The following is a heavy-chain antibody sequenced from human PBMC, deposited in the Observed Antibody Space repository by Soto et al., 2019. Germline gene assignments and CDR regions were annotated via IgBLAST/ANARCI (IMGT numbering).Heavy chain of an antibody. CDR3: ARVPGSSPPQV. Sequence: GGSLRLSCAASGFTFSSYAMHWVRQAPGKGLEWVAVISYDGSNKYYADSVKGRFTISRDNSKNTLYLQMNSLRAEDTAVYYCARVPGSSPPQVGGQGTLVTVSS. CDR2: ISYDGSNK. V-gene: IGHV3-30-3*01. J-gene: IGHJ4*02. CDR1: GFTFSSYA. D-gene: IGHD6-6*01.